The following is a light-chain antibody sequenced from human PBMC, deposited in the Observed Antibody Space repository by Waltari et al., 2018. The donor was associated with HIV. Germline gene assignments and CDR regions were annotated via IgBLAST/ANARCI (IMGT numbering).Light chain of an antibody. CDR3: ATLDDSLNGPV. J-gene: IGLJ2*01. Sequence: QSVLTQPPSVSGTPGQRVTISCSGSSSNIGDNAVSWYQQFPGTAPKLLIYSNNQRPSGVPDRFSVSKSGTSASLAISGLQSEDEADYYCATLDDSLNGPVFGGGTKVTVL. V-gene: IGLV1-44*01. CDR1: SSNIGDNA. CDR2: SNN.